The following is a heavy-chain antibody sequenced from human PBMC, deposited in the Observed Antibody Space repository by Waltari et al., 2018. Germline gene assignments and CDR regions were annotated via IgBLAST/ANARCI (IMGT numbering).Heavy chain of an antibody. J-gene: IGHJ4*02. CDR2: VHGSGKT. CDR1: GDSMSSTYW. V-gene: IGHV4-4*02. Sequence: QLQQSGPGLVKPSGTLSLTCAVSGDSMSSTYWWSWVRQSPGKGLEWIGQVHGSGKTNGNPSFASRVSVTLHTSANQFSLRVTSATAADTAVYYCGRDRGRGLYLDSWGQGTLVTVSP. D-gene: IGHD2-15*01. CDR3: GRDRGRGLYLDS.